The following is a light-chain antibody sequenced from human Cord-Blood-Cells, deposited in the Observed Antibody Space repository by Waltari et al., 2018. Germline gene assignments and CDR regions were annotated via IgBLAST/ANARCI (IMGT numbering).Light chain of an antibody. Sequence: SYELTPPPSVSVSPGQTASITCSGDKLGDKYACWYQQKPGRSPVLVIYQDSKRPTGLPERFSGANSGNTATLTISGTQAMDDADYYCQAWDSSTWGFGGGTKLTVL. CDR2: QDS. V-gene: IGLV3-1*01. J-gene: IGLJ3*02. CDR1: KLGDKY. CDR3: QAWDSSTWG.